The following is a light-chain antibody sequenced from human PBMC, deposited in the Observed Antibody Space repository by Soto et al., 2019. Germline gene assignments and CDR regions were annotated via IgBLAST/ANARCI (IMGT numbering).Light chain of an antibody. J-gene: IGKJ4*01. CDR1: QNIDTY. Sequence: EIVLTQSPATLSSSPGERATLSCRASQNIDTYLAWYQQKPGQAPRLLIYDASDRATGIPARFSGSGSGTAFTLTISGLEPEDFAVYYCQQRSNWLPLTFGGGTKVDIK. CDR2: DAS. CDR3: QQRSNWLPLT. V-gene: IGKV3-11*01.